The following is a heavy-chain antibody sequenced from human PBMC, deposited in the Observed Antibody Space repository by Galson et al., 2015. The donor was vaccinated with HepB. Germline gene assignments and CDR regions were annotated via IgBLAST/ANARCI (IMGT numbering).Heavy chain of an antibody. D-gene: IGHD6-19*01. V-gene: IGHV3-30*18. J-gene: IGHJ4*02. Sequence: SLRLSCAASGFTFSNYGMHWVRQAPGKGLEWVAVISYDGSNKYYADSVKGRFTISRDNSKNTLYLQMNSLRAEDTALYYCAKDPYLYSALAGTIAGFDYWGPGTLVTVSS. CDR3: AKDPYLYSALAGTIAGFDY. CDR1: GFTFSNYG. CDR2: ISYDGSNK.